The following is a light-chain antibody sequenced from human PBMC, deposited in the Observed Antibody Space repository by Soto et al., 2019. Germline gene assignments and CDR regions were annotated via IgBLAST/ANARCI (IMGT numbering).Light chain of an antibody. J-gene: IGKJ4*01. V-gene: IGKV1-39*01. Sequence: DIQMTQSPSALSASVGDRVTITCRSSQSISNYLNLYQHKPGKAPNLLIFDASTLQMRVPSRFSGSGSGTDFTLTIISLQPEDFATSYCQQSYTIPTFGGGTKVEI. CDR1: QSISNY. CDR3: QQSYTIPT. CDR2: DAS.